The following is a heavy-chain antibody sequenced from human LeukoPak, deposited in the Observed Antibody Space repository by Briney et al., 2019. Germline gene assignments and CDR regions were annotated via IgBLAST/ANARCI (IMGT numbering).Heavy chain of an antibody. Sequence: SETLSLTCTVSGGSISSYYWSWIRQPPGKGLEWIGYIYYSGSTNYSPSLKSRVTISVDTSKNQFSLKLSSVTAADTAVYYCARDFGFWSGYSSFDYWGQGTLVTVSS. V-gene: IGHV4-59*12. CDR2: IYYSGST. CDR3: ARDFGFWSGYSSFDY. CDR1: GGSISSYY. J-gene: IGHJ4*02. D-gene: IGHD3-3*01.